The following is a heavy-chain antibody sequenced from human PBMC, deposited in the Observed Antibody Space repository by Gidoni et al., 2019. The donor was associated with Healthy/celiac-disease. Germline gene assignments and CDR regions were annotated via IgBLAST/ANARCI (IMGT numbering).Heavy chain of an antibody. J-gene: IGHJ2*01. D-gene: IGHD4-17*01. CDR1: GFTVSRHG. V-gene: IGHV3-33*01. CDR2: IWYDGSNK. CDR3: ARGSRTTVTTPWYFDL. Sequence: QVQLVESGGGVVQPGRSLRLSCAASGFTVSRHGMHWVRQAPGKGLEWVAVIWYDGSNKYYADSVKGRFTISRDNSKNTLYLQMNSLRAEDTAVYYCARGSRTTVTTPWYFDLWGRGTLVTVSS.